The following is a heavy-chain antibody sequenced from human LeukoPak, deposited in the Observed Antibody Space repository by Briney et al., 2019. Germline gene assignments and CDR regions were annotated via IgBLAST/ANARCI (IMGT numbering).Heavy chain of an antibody. CDR1: GFTFDDYA. CDR2: ISWNSGSI. D-gene: IGHD4-17*01. J-gene: IGHJ6*02. Sequence: GGSLRLSCAASGFTFDDYAMRWVRQAPGKGLEWVSGISWNSGSIGYADSVKGRFTISRDNAKNSLYLQMNSLRAEDTALYYCAKDREYGDYYYYGMDVWGQGTTVTVSS. CDR3: AKDREYGDYYYYGMDV. V-gene: IGHV3-9*01.